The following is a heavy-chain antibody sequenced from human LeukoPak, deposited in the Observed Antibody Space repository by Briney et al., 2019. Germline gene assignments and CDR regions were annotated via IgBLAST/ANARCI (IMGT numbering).Heavy chain of an antibody. CDR2: ISYDGSNK. D-gene: IGHD3-22*01. Sequence: GGSLRLSCAASGFTFSSYAMHWVRQAPGKGLEWVAVISYDGSNKYYADSVKGRFTISRDNSKNTLYLQMNSLRAEDTAVYYCARDRPYYYDSSGYSGYFQHWGQGTLVTVSS. CDR3: ARDRPYYYDSSGYSGYFQH. CDR1: GFTFSSYA. V-gene: IGHV3-30*04. J-gene: IGHJ1*01.